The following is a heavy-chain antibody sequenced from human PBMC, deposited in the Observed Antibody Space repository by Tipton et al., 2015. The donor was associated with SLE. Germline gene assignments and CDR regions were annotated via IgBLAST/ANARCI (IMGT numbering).Heavy chain of an antibody. CDR3: VLLELPLGYCSGGSCPDAFDI. D-gene: IGHD2-15*01. V-gene: IGHV4-39*07. Sequence: TLSLTCTVSGGSISSSSYYWGWIRQPPGKGLEWIVSIYYSGRTYYNPSLKSRVTISVDTSKNQFSLKLSSVTAADTAVYYCVLLELPLGYCSGGSCPDAFDIWGQGTMVTVSS. CDR1: GGSISSSSYY. J-gene: IGHJ3*02. CDR2: IYYSGRT.